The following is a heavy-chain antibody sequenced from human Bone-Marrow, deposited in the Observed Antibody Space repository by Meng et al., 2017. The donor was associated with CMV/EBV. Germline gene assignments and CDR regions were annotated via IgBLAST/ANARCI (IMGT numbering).Heavy chain of an antibody. J-gene: IGHJ4*02. CDR1: GFTFSSYW. CDR3: ARDTTHIVVLPAASSFDY. V-gene: IGHV3-30*03. D-gene: IGHD2-2*01. Sequence: GESLKISCAASGFTFSSYWMSWVRQAPGKGLEWVAVISYDGSNKYYADSVKGRFTISRDSSKNTLYLQMNSLRAEDTAVYYCARDTTHIVVLPAASSFDYWGQGTLVTVSS. CDR2: ISYDGSNK.